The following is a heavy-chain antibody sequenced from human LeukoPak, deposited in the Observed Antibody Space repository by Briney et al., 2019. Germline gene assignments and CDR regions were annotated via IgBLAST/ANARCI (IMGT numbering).Heavy chain of an antibody. CDR1: GFTFSDYY. CDR2: INSSGSII. D-gene: IGHD2-2*01. CDR3: AREGRDCSSTSCYLDY. Sequence: KAGGSLRLSCAASGFTFSDYYMSWIRQAPGKGLEWVSYINSSGSIIYYADSVRGRFTISRDNAKNSLYLQMNSLSAEDTAVYYCAREGRDCSSTSCYLDYWGQGTLVTVSS. J-gene: IGHJ4*02. V-gene: IGHV3-11*04.